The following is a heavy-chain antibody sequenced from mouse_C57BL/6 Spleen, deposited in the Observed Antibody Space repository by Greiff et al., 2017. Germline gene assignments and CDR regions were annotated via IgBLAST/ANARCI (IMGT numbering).Heavy chain of an antibody. Sequence: EVQLVESGGGLVKPGGSLKLSCAASGFTFSSYAMSWVRQTPEKRLEWVATISDGGSYTYYPDNVKGRFTISRDTAKNNLYLQMSHLKSEDTAMYYCARDLGTTVVDWYFDVWGTGTTVTVSS. CDR1: GFTFSSYA. J-gene: IGHJ1*03. CDR2: ISDGGSYT. CDR3: ARDLGTTVVDWYFDV. V-gene: IGHV5-4*01. D-gene: IGHD1-1*01.